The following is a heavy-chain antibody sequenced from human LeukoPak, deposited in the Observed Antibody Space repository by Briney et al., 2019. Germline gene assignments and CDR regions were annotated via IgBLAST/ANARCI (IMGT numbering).Heavy chain of an antibody. D-gene: IGHD5-18*01. CDR2: ISYDGSNK. CDR1: GFTFSSYG. Sequence: GRSLRLSCAASGFTFSSYGMRWVRQAPGKGLEWGAVISYDGSNKYYADSVKGRFTISRDNSKNTLYLQMNSLRAEDRAVYYCAKEKRKGYSSGYSMVGMDVWGQGTTVTVSS. V-gene: IGHV3-30*18. J-gene: IGHJ6*02. CDR3: AKEKRKGYSSGYSMVGMDV.